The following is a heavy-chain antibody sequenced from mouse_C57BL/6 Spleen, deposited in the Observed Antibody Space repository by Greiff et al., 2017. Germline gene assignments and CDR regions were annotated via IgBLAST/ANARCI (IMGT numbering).Heavy chain of an antibody. J-gene: IGHJ2*01. V-gene: IGHV1-47*01. Sequence: VKLQESGAELVKPGASVKLSCKASGYTFTTYPIEWVKQNHGKSLEWIGNFHPYNDDTKYNEKFKGKATLTVEKSSSPVYLELSRVTSDDSAYYYCARPNLADDYFDDWGQGTTLTVSS. CDR2: FHPYNDDT. CDR1: GYTFTTYP. CDR3: ARPNLADDYFDD.